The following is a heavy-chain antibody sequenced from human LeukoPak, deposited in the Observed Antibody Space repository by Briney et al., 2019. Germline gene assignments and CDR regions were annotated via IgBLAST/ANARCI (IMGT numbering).Heavy chain of an antibody. CDR2: IWYDGSNK. Sequence: GGSLRLSCAASGFTFSSYGMHWVRQAPGKGLEWVAVIWYDGSNKYYADSVKGRFTISRDNSKNTLYLQMNSLRAEDTAVCYCGKDYIGYSYGIFDYWGQGTLVTVSS. CDR3: GKDYIGYSYGIFDY. D-gene: IGHD5-18*01. CDR1: GFTFSSYG. J-gene: IGHJ4*02. V-gene: IGHV3-33*06.